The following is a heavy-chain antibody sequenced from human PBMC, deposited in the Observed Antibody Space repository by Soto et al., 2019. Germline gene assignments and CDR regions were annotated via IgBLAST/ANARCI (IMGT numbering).Heavy chain of an antibody. D-gene: IGHD6-19*01. J-gene: IGHJ4*02. CDR1: GFTFSSYG. CDR2: IWYDGSNK. V-gene: IGHV3-33*01. CDR3: ARVGDYSSGWYAGFDY. Sequence: GGSLRLSCAASGFTFSSYGMHWVRQAPGKGLEWVAVIWYDGSNKYYADSVKGRFTISRDNSKNTLYLQMNSLRAEDTAVYYCARVGDYSSGWYAGFDYWGQGTLVTVSS.